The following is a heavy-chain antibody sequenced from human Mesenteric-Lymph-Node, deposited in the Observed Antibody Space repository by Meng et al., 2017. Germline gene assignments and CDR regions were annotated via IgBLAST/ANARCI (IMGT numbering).Heavy chain of an antibody. D-gene: IGHD3-16*01. CDR1: GFTFSSYE. CDR3: ARDRGENPKVRFDY. V-gene: IGHV3-48*03. Sequence: GESLKISCAASGFTFSSYEMNWVRQAPGKGLEWVSYISSSGSTIYYADSVKGRFTISRDNAKNSLHLQMSSLRAEDTAVYYCARDRGENPKVRFDYWGQGTLVTVSS. CDR2: ISSSGSTI. J-gene: IGHJ4*02.